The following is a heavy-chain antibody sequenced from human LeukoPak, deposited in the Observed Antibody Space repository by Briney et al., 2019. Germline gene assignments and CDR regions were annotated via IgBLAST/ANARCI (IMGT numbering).Heavy chain of an antibody. V-gene: IGHV4-34*01. CDR3: ARLNSGYHHGFDY. CDR1: GGAFSGYY. J-gene: IGHJ4*02. CDR2: IYHSGST. Sequence: PSETLSLTCAVYGGAFSGYYWSWVRQPPGKGLQWIGEIYHSGSTNYNPSLKSRVTISVDKSKNQFSLKLSSVTAADTAVYYCARLNSGYHHGFDYWGQGTLVTVSS. D-gene: IGHD5-12*01.